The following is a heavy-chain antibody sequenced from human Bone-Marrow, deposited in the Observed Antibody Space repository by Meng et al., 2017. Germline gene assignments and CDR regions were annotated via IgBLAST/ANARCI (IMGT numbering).Heavy chain of an antibody. Sequence: SVKVSCKASGGTFSSYAISWVRQAPGQGLEWMGGIIPIFGTANYAQKFQGRVTITADKSTSTAYRELSSLRSEDTAVYYCAIRDIVVVPAADATAEYYYYGMDVWGQGTTVTVSS. CDR2: IIPIFGTA. J-gene: IGHJ6*02. CDR3: AIRDIVVVPAADATAEYYYYGMDV. V-gene: IGHV1-69*06. D-gene: IGHD2-2*01. CDR1: GGTFSSYA.